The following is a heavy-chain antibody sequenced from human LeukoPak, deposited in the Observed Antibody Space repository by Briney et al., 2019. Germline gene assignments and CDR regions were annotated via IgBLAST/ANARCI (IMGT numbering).Heavy chain of an antibody. CDR2: ISGSGGST. CDR3: AKDPIGSWTKFDY. D-gene: IGHD1-26*01. Sequence: GGSLRLSCAASGFTFSSYAVSWVRQAPGKGLEWVSAISGSGGSTYYADSVKGRFTISRDNSKNTLYLQMNSLRAEDTAVYYCAKDPIGSWTKFDYWGQGTLVTVSS. CDR1: GFTFSSYA. V-gene: IGHV3-23*01. J-gene: IGHJ4*02.